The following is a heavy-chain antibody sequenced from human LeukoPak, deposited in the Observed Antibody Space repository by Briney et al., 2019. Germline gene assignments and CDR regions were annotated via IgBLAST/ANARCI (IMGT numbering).Heavy chain of an antibody. D-gene: IGHD6-13*01. CDR1: GYTFTSYG. CDR2: ISAYNGNT. Sequence: ASVKVSCKASGYTFTSYGISWVRQASGHGLEWMGWISAYNGNTNYAQKLQGRVTMTTDTSTSTAYMELRSLRSDDTAVYYCAISVPSRARYYYYYYGMDVWGQGTTVTVSS. J-gene: IGHJ6*02. CDR3: AISVPSRARYYYYYYGMDV. V-gene: IGHV1-18*01.